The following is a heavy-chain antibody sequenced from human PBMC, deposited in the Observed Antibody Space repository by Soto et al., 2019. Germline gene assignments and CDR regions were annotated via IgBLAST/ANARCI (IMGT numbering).Heavy chain of an antibody. CDR1: GGSFSGYY. CDR2: INHSGST. D-gene: IGHD3-22*01. J-gene: IGHJ4*02. CDR3: ARVPYYYDSSPGGYFDY. V-gene: IGHV4-34*01. Sequence: NPSETLSLTCAVYGGSFSGYYWSWIRQPPGKGLEWIGEINHSGSTNYNPSLKSRVTISVDTSKNQFSLKLSSVTAADTAVYYCARVPYYYDSSPGGYFDYWGQGTLVTVSS.